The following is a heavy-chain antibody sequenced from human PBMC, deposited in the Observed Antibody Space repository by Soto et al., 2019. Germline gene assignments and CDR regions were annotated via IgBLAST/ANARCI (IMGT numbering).Heavy chain of an antibody. J-gene: IGHJ4*02. CDR2: ISSSGNTV. CDR1: RFTFSTYG. CDR3: VRYSSTTLCNGVATRTFDY. V-gene: IGHV3-48*03. D-gene: IGHD2-2*01. Sequence: GGSLRLSCAASRFTFSTYGMHWVRQAPGKGLEWVSYISSSGNTVYYGDSVKGRFTICRDNTRNSLYLQMNSLRDEDTALSSCVRYSSTTLCNGVATRTFDYWGQGTLVTVSS.